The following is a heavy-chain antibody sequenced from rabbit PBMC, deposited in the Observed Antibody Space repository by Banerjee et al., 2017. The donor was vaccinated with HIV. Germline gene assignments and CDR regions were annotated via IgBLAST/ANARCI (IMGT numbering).Heavy chain of an antibody. CDR3: ARSSGNGYNGFDP. D-gene: IGHD1-1*01. CDR2: IGLSHGGT. CDR1: GIDFSSVYD. V-gene: IGHV1S45*01. Sequence: QEQLVESGGGLVQPGGSLKLSCKASGIDFSSVYDMCWVRQAPGKGLEWIGCIGLSHGGTWYASWAKGRFTISKTSSTTVTLQMTSLTVADTATYFCARSSGNGYNGFDPWGPGTLVTVS. J-gene: IGHJ2*01.